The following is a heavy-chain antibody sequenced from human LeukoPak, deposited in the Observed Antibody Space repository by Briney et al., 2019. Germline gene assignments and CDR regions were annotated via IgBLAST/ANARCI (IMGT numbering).Heavy chain of an antibody. CDR2: ISSSSRSI. Sequence: GGSLRLSCAASGFTFSSYTMNWVRQAPGKGLEWVSSISSSSRSIFYADSVRGRFTTSRDNAKNSLFLQMNSLRAEDTAVYYCARYSGVWSNYFDHWGQGTLVTVSS. CDR1: GFTFSSYT. J-gene: IGHJ4*02. CDR3: ARYSGVWSNYFDH. D-gene: IGHD5-12*01. V-gene: IGHV3-21*01.